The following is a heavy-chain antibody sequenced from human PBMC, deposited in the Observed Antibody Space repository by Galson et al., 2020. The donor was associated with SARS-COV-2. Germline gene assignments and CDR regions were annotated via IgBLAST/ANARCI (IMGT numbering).Heavy chain of an antibody. CDR1: GLTFSGSA. Sequence: GGSLRLSCAASGLTFSGSAVHWVRQATGKGLEWVGRINRKGFSYATAYAVSVNGRFTMSRDDSENTAYLQMNSLKIEDTAVYYCTIGYCGSTSCYPRFDPWGPGTLVTVSS. J-gene: IGHJ5*02. CDR3: TIGYCGSTSCYPRFDP. D-gene: IGHD2-2*03. CDR2: INRKGFSYAT. V-gene: IGHV3-73*01.